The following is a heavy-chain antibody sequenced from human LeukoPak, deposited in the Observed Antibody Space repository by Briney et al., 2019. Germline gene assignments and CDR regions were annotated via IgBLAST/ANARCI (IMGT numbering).Heavy chain of an antibody. D-gene: IGHD6-6*01. CDR3: AREGSSSRSLDY. V-gene: IGHV1-46*01. CDR2: ISPSGGST. Sequence: ASVKVSCKAFGYTFTGYWMHWVRQAPGQGPEWMGVISPSGGSTIYAQKFKGRVTLTRDMSTSTDYLELSSLRSEDTAVYYCAREGSSSRSLDYWGQGTLVTVSS. CDR1: GYTFTGYW. J-gene: IGHJ4*02.